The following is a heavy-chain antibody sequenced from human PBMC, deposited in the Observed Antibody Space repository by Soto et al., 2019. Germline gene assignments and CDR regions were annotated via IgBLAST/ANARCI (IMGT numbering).Heavy chain of an antibody. CDR3: ARGDVYSDY. V-gene: IGHV5-51*01. Sequence: GESLKSSCKGSGYSIISYWMNWVRQMPGKGLEWMGMINPGDSDTRYSPSFQGQVTISVDKSISTAYLQWSSLKASDTAMYYCARGDVYSDYWGQGTLVTVS. CDR1: GYSIISYW. J-gene: IGHJ4*02. CDR2: INPGDSDT. D-gene: IGHD4-4*01.